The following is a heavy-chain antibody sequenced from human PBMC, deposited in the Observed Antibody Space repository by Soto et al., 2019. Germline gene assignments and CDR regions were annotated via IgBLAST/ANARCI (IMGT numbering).Heavy chain of an antibody. D-gene: IGHD5-12*01. V-gene: IGHV4-59*01. CDR1: GGSISSYY. CDR2: IYYSGST. Sequence: SETLSLTCTVSGGSISSYYWSWIRQPPGKGLEWIGYIYYSGSTNYNPSLKSRVTISVDTSKNQFSLKLSSGTAADTAVYYCATDSRVFARYEGDYYGMDVWGQGTTVTVSS. J-gene: IGHJ6*02. CDR3: ATDSRVFARYEGDYYGMDV.